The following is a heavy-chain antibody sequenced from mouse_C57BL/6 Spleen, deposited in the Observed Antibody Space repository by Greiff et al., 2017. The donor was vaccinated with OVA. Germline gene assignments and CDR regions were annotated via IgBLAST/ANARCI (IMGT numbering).Heavy chain of an antibody. CDR2: IYPRSGNT. D-gene: IGHD1-1*01. V-gene: IGHV1-81*01. CDR3: ARVTTVVTYFDY. Sequence: VKLQESGAELARPGASVKLSCKASGYTFTSYGISWVKQRTGQGLEWIGEIYPRSGNTYYNEKFKGKATLTADKSSSTAYMELRSLTSEDSAVYFCARVTTVVTYFDYWGQGTTLTVSS. J-gene: IGHJ2*01. CDR1: GYTFTSYG.